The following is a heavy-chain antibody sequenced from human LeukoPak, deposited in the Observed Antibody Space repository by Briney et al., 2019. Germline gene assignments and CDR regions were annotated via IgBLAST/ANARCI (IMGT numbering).Heavy chain of an antibody. J-gene: IGHJ5*02. CDR2: IYHSGST. Sequence: SGTLSLTCAVSGGSISSSNWWSWVRQPPGKGLEWIGEIYHSGSTDYNPSLKSRVTISVDKSKNQFSLKLSSVTAADTAVYYCARVEGSMVRGVIIDWFDPWGQGTLVTVSS. V-gene: IGHV4-4*02. CDR3: ARVEGSMVRGVIIDWFDP. D-gene: IGHD3-10*01. CDR1: GGSISSSNW.